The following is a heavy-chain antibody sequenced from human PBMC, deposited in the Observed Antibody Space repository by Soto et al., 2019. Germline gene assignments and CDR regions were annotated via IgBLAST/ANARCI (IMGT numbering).Heavy chain of an antibody. CDR2: IIPIFGTA. J-gene: IGHJ4*02. CDR1: GGTFSSYA. Sequence: QVQLVQSGAEVKKPGSSVKVSCKASGGTFSSYAISWVRQAPGQGLEWMGGIIPIFGTANYAQKFQGRVTITADESTSTGYMELGSLRSEDTAVYYCARDGERGARAMYYFDYWGQGTLVTVSS. D-gene: IGHD1-26*01. CDR3: ARDGERGARAMYYFDY. V-gene: IGHV1-69*01.